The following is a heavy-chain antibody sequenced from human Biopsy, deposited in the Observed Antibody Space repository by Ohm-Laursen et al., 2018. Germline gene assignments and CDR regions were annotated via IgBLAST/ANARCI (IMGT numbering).Heavy chain of an antibody. CDR3: ARGEGSSWFDH. D-gene: IGHD1-26*01. Sequence: SDTLSLTCTVSGASIGSNDYYWTWIRQRPGKGLEWAGHISYSGSTYYNPSLKSRVTISVDTSKNQFSLNLNSVTAADTAMYFCARGEGSSWFDHWGHGTLVTVSS. CDR1: GASIGSNDYY. CDR2: ISYSGST. J-gene: IGHJ5*02. V-gene: IGHV4-31*03.